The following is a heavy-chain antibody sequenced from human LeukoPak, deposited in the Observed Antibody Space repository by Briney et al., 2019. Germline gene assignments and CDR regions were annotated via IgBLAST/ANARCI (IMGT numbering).Heavy chain of an antibody. D-gene: IGHD6-13*01. CDR2: MNPNSGNT. Sequence: ASVKVSCKASGGTFSSYAISWVRQATGQGLEWMGWMNPNSGNTGYAQKFQGRVTMTRNTSISTAYMELSSLRSEDTAVYYCARGLAAAGTGFDYWGQGTLVTVSS. CDR1: GGTFSSYA. V-gene: IGHV1-8*02. CDR3: ARGLAAAGTGFDY. J-gene: IGHJ4*02.